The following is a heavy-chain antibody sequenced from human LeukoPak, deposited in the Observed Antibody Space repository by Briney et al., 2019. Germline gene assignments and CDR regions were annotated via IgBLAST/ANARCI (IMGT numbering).Heavy chain of an antibody. CDR1: GFTVSSNY. Sequence: GGSLRLSCTVSGFTVSSNYMSWVRQAPGKGLEWVSVIYSGGSTYYADSVKGRFTISRDNSKNTLYLQMNSLRAEDTAVYYCARDGSRGGGSYYFDYWGQGTLVTVSS. V-gene: IGHV3-53*01. CDR2: IYSGGST. J-gene: IGHJ4*02. CDR3: ARDGSRGGGSYYFDY. D-gene: IGHD1-26*01.